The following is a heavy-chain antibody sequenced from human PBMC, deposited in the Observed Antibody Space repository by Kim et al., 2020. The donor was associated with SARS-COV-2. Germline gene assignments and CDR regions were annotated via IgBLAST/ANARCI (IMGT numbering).Heavy chain of an antibody. CDR2: IYYSGST. V-gene: IGHV4-39*01. CDR3: AKRKYQLLNFYHYRGLDV. Sequence: SETLSLTCTVSGDSVSSTDYHWGWIRQPPGRGLEWIGSIYYSGSTNYNPSLRSRVTISVDTSRNQFSLKLTSVTAADTAVYYCAKRKYQLLNFYHYRGLDVWGQGTTVNVSS. CDR1: GDSVSSTDYH. D-gene: IGHD2-2*01. J-gene: IGHJ6*02.